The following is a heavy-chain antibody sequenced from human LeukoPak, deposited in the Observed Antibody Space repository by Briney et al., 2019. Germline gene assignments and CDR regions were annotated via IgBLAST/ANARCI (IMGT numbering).Heavy chain of an antibody. CDR1: DFSFSNYW. Sequence: GGSLRLSCAASDFSFSNYWMTWLRQAPGKGLEWVANIRGDGSLKYYLDSVKGRFTISRDNAKNSLYLQMNSLRAEDTAVYYCARGHCSSTGCYTRSQYFDYWGQGTLVPVSS. CDR3: ARGHCSSTGCYTRSQYFDY. D-gene: IGHD2-2*01. CDR2: IRGDGSLK. V-gene: IGHV3-7*01. J-gene: IGHJ4*02.